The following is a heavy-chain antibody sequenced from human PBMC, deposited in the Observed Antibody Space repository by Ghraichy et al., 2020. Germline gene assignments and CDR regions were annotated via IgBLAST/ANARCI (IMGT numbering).Heavy chain of an antibody. CDR2: IYHTGNT. J-gene: IGHJ4*02. CDR1: GYSISSAHY. CDR3: ARGGTLVARLNIAQKYYLDF. V-gene: IGHV4-38-2*01. Sequence: SETLSLTCAVSGYSISSAHYWGWIRQPPGKGLEWIGNIYHTGNTYYNPSLKSRVTISLDTSKNHFSLRLISVTAADTAVYYCARGGTLVARLNIAQKYYLDFWGQGTLVTVSS. D-gene: IGHD6-6*01.